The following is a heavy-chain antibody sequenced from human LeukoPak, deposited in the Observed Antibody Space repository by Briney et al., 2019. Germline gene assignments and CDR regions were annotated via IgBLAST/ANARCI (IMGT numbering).Heavy chain of an antibody. J-gene: IGHJ4*02. Sequence: GGSLRLSCSASGFTFSSYTMHWVRQAPGKGLESVSAITTYGDSTYYADSVKGRFTISRDDSKNTLYLQMSSVRPEDTAVYYCVGGYSYGDYWGQGTLVTVSS. CDR3: VGGYSYGDY. CDR1: GFTFSSYT. V-gene: IGHV3-64D*09. CDR2: ITTYGDST. D-gene: IGHD5-18*01.